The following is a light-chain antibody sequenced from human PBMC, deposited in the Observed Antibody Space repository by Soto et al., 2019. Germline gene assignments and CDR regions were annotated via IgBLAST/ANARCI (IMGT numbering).Light chain of an antibody. J-gene: IGKJ3*01. CDR1: QSVSSSY. V-gene: IGKV3-20*01. Sequence: EIVLTHSPGTLSLCPWEIATLSCRASQSVSSSYLAWYQQKPGQAPRLLIYGASSRANGIPGRFSGSGSGTDFTLTISRLEPEDFAVYYCQQYSSSPITFGPGTKVDIK. CDR2: GAS. CDR3: QQYSSSPIT.